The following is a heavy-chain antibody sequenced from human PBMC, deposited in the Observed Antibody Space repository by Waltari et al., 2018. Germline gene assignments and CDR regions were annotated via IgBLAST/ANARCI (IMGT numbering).Heavy chain of an antibody. CDR3: ARGLGGDFWSGYFYYYGMDV. Sequence: QVQLQQWGAGLLKPSETLSLTCAVYGGSFSGYYWSWIRQPPGKGLEWIGEINHSGSTNYNPSLKSRVTISVDTSKNQFSLKLSSVTAADTAVYYCARGLGGDFWSGYFYYYGMDVWGQGTTVTVSS. CDR1: GGSFSGYY. V-gene: IGHV4-34*01. CDR2: INHSGST. D-gene: IGHD3-3*01. J-gene: IGHJ6*02.